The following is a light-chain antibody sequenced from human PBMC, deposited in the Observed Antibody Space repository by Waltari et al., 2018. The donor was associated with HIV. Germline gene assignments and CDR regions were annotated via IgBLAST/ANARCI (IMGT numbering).Light chain of an antibody. Sequence: EIVLTQSPATLSLSPGERATLSCGASQTVTSDFLAWYQQKPGLAPSLLIYDASNKATGIPDRFSGSGSGTDFTLTISRLEPEDFAVYYCQQYGSSPRTFGQGTKVEIK. J-gene: IGKJ1*01. CDR3: QQYGSSPRT. CDR2: DAS. CDR1: QTVTSDF. V-gene: IGKV3D-20*01.